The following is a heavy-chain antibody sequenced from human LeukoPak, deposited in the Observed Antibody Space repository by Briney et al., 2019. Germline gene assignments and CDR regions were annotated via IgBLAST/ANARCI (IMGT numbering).Heavy chain of an antibody. CDR2: ISGSGGST. CDR1: GFTFSSYA. D-gene: IGHD6-13*01. V-gene: IGHV3-23*01. Sequence: GGSLRLSCAVSGFTFSSYAMSWVRQAPGKGLEWVSAISGSGGSTYYADSVKGRFTISRDNSKNTLYLQMNSLRAEDTAVYYCAKEYSSSWTPYYFDYWGQGTLVTVSS. J-gene: IGHJ4*02. CDR3: AKEYSSSWTPYYFDY.